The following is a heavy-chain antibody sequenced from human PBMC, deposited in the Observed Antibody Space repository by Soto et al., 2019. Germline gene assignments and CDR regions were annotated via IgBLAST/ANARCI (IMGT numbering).Heavy chain of an antibody. CDR2: ISAYNGDT. CDR3: ARVRKLVGYFYYYMDV. J-gene: IGHJ6*03. Sequence: QVQLLQSGAEVKKPGASVKVSCKASGYTFTNYGITWVRQAPGQGLEWMGWISAYNGDTHYTQRLQGRVTMTTDTPTSTAYRELRGLRSDDTAVYYWARVRKLVGYFYYYMDVW. V-gene: IGHV1-18*01. D-gene: IGHD6-6*01. CDR1: GYTFTNYG.